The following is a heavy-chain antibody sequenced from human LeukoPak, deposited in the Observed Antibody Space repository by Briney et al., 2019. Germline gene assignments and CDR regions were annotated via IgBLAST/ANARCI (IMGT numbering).Heavy chain of an antibody. V-gene: IGHV3-30*09. CDR1: GFIFSNFA. J-gene: IGHJ6*03. D-gene: IGHD6-13*01. Sequence: GGSLRLSCAASGFIFSNFAMHWVRQAPGKGLEWVALISYDGSHTYYADSMKGRFAISRDNSRNVLYLQMTSLRGDDSAVYYCAREEQELVRDYYYYMDVWGKGTTVTVSS. CDR3: AREEQELVRDYYYYMDV. CDR2: ISYDGSHT.